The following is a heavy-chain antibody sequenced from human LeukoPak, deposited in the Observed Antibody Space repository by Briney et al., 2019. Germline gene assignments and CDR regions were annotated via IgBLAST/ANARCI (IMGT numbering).Heavy chain of an antibody. D-gene: IGHD3/OR15-3a*01. CDR3: GRVAWTRGYYFDC. Sequence: SETLSLTCTISGGSISSSYWSWIRPPPGKGLEWIGYIYYSGSTNYNPSLKSRVTISVDPTKNQFSLKLSSVTAADTAVYYCGRVAWTRGYYFDCWGQGTLVTVSS. V-gene: IGHV4-59*01. CDR2: IYYSGST. CDR1: GGSISSSY. J-gene: IGHJ4*02.